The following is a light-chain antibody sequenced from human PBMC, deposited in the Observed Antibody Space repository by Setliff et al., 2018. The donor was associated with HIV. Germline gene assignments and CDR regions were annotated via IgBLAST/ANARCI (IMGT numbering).Light chain of an antibody. CDR1: SSDVGGYDS. CDR2: DVI. V-gene: IGLV2-11*01. J-gene: IGLJ1*01. Sequence: QSVLAQPRSVSGSPGQSVTISCTGASSDVGGYDSVSRYQQHPGKAPKLMIYDVIKRPSGVPDRFSGSKSGNTASLTISGLQAEDEADYYCYSYADSYTSLYVFGTGTKV. CDR3: YSYADSYTSLYV.